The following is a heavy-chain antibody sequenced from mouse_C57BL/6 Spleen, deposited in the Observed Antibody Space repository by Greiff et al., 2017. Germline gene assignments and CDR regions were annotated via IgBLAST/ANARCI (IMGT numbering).Heavy chain of an antibody. Sequence: VQLQESGPELVKPGASVKISCKASGFAFSSSWMNWVKQRPGQGLEWIGRIYPGDGDTNYKGKFKGKATLTADKSSSTAYLQLSSLSSEDSAVYSGDSGDYYGSSSRGLDYWGQGTTLTVSS. D-gene: IGHD1-1*01. CDR2: IYPGDGDT. CDR1: GFAFSSSW. J-gene: IGHJ2*01. V-gene: IGHV1-82*01. CDR3: DSGDYYGSSSRGLDY.